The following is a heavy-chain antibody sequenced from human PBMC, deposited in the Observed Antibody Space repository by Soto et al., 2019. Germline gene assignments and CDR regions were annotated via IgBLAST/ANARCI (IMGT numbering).Heavy chain of an antibody. J-gene: IGHJ4*02. V-gene: IGHV3-23*01. CDR1: GFTFSSHA. CDR2: LSDSGISI. CDR3: AKVYSSWYAGFFDL. D-gene: IGHD6-13*01. Sequence: EVQLLESGGGLVQPGGSLRLSCTASGFTFSSHAMTWVRQAPGKGLELVSGLSDSGISIYYADSVKDRLTISRDNSKNTLYLQIPTLRAEDTAVYYCAKVYSSWYAGFFDLWGQGTLVTVSS.